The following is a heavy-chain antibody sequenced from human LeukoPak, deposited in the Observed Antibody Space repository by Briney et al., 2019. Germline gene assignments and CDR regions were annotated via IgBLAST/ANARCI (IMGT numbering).Heavy chain of an antibody. CDR3: ARGFPYGDPTEGYYYLMDV. CDR1: GFTFSTYT. CDR2: ISYDGTNK. D-gene: IGHD4-17*01. Sequence: PGGSLRLSCAAPGFTFSTYTMHWVRQAPGKGLEWVAVISYDGTNKYYADSVKGRFTLSRDNSKNTLSLQMNSLRAEDTAVYLCARGFPYGDPTEGYYYLMDVWGQGTTVTVSS. V-gene: IGHV3-30-3*01. J-gene: IGHJ6*02.